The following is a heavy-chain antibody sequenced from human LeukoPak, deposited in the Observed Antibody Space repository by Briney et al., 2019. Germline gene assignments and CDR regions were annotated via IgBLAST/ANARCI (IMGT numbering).Heavy chain of an antibody. Sequence: GGSLRLSCAASGFTFSLYSMTWVRQAPGKGLEWVSYISGSSNTIHHADSVKGRFTISRDNAKNSLYLQMNSLRAEDTAVYYCASDEDCTKGVCYLRDGMDVRGQGTTVTVSS. CDR1: GFTFSLYS. V-gene: IGHV3-48*01. D-gene: IGHD2-8*01. J-gene: IGHJ6*02. CDR3: ASDEDCTKGVCYLRDGMDV. CDR2: ISGSSNTI.